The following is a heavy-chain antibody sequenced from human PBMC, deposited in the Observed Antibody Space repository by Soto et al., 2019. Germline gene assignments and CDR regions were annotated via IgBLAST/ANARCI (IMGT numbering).Heavy chain of an antibody. V-gene: IGHV4-39*01. CDR3: AAVIAAARYNPHLVDY. Sequence: SETLSLTCTVSGGSISSSSYYWGWIRQPPGKGLEWIGSIYYSGSTYYNPSLKSRVTISVDTSKNQFSLKLSSVTAADTAVYYCAAVIAAARYNPHLVDYWGQGTLVTVSS. CDR2: IYYSGST. J-gene: IGHJ4*02. D-gene: IGHD6-13*01. CDR1: GGSISSSSYY.